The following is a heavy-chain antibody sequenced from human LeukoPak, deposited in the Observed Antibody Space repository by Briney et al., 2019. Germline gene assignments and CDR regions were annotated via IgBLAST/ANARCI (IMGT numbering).Heavy chain of an antibody. D-gene: IGHD6-13*01. CDR1: GFTFSSYA. Sequence: PGGSLRLSCAASGFTFSSYAMSWVRQAPGKGLEWVSAISGSGGSTYYADSVKGRFTISRDNSKNTLYLQMNSLRAEDTAVYYCAKSGYSISWYDLGYYFDYWGQGTLVTVSS. V-gene: IGHV3-23*01. CDR2: ISGSGGST. J-gene: IGHJ4*02. CDR3: AKSGYSISWYDLGYYFDY.